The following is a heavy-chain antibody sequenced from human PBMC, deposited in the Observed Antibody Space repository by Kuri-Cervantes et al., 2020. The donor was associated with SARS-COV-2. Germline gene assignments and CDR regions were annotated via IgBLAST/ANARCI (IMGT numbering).Heavy chain of an antibody. V-gene: IGHV1-18*01. Sequence: ASVKVSCKTSGYTFTSYGISWVRQAPGQGLEWMGWISAYNGNTNYAQKLQGKVTMTTDTSTSTAYMELRSLRPDDTAVYYCARGEKITIFGVVNDEIYFDYWGQGTLVTFSS. J-gene: IGHJ4*02. CDR3: ARGEKITIFGVVNDEIYFDY. D-gene: IGHD3-3*01. CDR1: GYTFTSYG. CDR2: ISAYNGNT.